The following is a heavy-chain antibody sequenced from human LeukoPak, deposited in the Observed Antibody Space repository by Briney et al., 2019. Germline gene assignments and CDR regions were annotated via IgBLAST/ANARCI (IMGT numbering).Heavy chain of an antibody. J-gene: IGHJ4*02. D-gene: IGHD3-3*01. Sequence: SQTLSLTCAISGDSVSSNSAAWNWIRQSPSRGLEWLGRTYCRSKWYNDYAVSVKSRITINPDTSKNRFSLQLNSVTPEDTAVYYCARDFREPEYYDFWSGYSLSYYFDYWGQGTLVTVSS. V-gene: IGHV6-1*01. CDR2: TYCRSKWYN. CDR3: ARDFREPEYYDFWSGYSLSYYFDY. CDR1: GDSVSSNSAA.